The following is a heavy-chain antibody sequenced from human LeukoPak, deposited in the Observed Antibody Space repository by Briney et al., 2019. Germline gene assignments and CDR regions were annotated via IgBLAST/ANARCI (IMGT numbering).Heavy chain of an antibody. CDR1: GFTFSNYW. D-gene: IGHD2-2*01. J-gene: IGHJ4*02. Sequence: GGSLRLSCVVSGFTFSNYWMTWIRQAPGKGLEWVSSISSSSSYIYYADSVKGRFTISRDNAKNSLYLQMNSLRAEDTAVYYCARETKDSRTRTKKGFDYWGQGTLVTVSS. V-gene: IGHV3-21*01. CDR3: ARETKDSRTRTKKGFDY. CDR2: ISSSSSYI.